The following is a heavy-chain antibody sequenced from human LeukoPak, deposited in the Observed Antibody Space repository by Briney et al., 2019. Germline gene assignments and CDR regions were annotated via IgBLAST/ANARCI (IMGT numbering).Heavy chain of an antibody. CDR2: INPSSGGT. J-gene: IGHJ4*02. CDR3: TRGPSGSDY. V-gene: IGHV1-2*06. D-gene: IGHD3-10*01. CDR1: GYAFIRYH. Sequence: ASVKVSCKASGYAFIRYHIHWVRQAPGQGLEWMGRINPSSGGTNYVQKFQGRVTMTRDTSINTAYMDLSSLRSDDTAVYYCTRGPSGSDYWGQGTLVTVSS.